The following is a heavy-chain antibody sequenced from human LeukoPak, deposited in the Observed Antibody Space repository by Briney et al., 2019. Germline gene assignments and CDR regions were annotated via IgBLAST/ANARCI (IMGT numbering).Heavy chain of an antibody. CDR3: ARDSMSGSSWQNSHYYYYYGMDV. CDR1: GFTFSSYS. V-gene: IGHV3-21*01. Sequence: TGGSLRLSCAASGFTFSSYSMNWARQAPGKGLEWVSSISSSSSYIYYADSVKGRFTISRDNAKNSPYLQMNSLRAEDTAVYYCARDSMSGSSWQNSHYYYYYGMDVWGQGTTVTVSS. CDR2: ISSSSSYI. D-gene: IGHD6-13*01. J-gene: IGHJ6*02.